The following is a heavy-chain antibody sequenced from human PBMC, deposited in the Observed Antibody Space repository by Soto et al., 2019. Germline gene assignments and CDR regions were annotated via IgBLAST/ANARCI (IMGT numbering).Heavy chain of an antibody. D-gene: IGHD3-3*01. CDR3: ARVSPGYFWSGYTLGGYYYMDV. CDR1: SGSISSSNW. V-gene: IGHV4-4*02. Sequence: PSETLSLTCAVSSGSISSSNWWSWVRQPPGKGLEWIGEIYHSGSTNYNPSLKSRVTISVDKSKNQFSLKLSSVTAADTAVYYCARVSPGYFWSGYTLGGYYYMDVWGKGTTVTVSS. CDR2: IYHSGST. J-gene: IGHJ6*03.